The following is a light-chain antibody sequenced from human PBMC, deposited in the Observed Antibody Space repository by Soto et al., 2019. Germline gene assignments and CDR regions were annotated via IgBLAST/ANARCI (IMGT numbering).Light chain of an antibody. CDR2: GAS. J-gene: IGKJ4*01. CDR3: QQYGSSPLT. CDR1: QSVSSSN. Sequence: EIVLTQSPGTLSLSPGERATVSCRASQSVSSSNLAWYQQKPGQAPRLLIYGASSRASGIPDRFSGSGSGTDFTLTISRLEPEDFAVYYCQQYGSSPLTFGGGTTVEIK. V-gene: IGKV3-20*01.